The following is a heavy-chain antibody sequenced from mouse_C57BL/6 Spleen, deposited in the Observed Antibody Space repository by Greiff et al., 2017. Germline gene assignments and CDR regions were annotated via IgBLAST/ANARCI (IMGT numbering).Heavy chain of an antibody. V-gene: IGHV1-7*01. CDR1: GYTFTSYW. CDR2: INPRSGDT. J-gene: IGHJ2*01. D-gene: IGHD5-1*01. Sequence: VQLEESGAELVKPGASVKLSCKASGYTFTSYWMHWVKQRPGQGLEWIGWINPRSGDTKYNQKFKDKATLTADKSSSTAYMQLSSLTYEDSAVYYCARREEYAFGYWGQGTTLTVSS. CDR3: ARREEYAFGY.